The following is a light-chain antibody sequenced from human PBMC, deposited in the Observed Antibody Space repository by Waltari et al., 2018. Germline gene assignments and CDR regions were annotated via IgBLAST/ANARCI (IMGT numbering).Light chain of an antibody. V-gene: IGKV3-11*01. CDR2: DTS. CDR1: QSVDMY. Sequence: EIVLTQSPATLSLSPGERATLSCRSSQSVDMYLPWYQQRPGQAPRLLIYDTSNRATAIPARFSGSGSGTDFSLTISSLEPEDFAVYYCQQRRNWPLTFGGGTKVEIK. J-gene: IGKJ4*01. CDR3: QQRRNWPLT.